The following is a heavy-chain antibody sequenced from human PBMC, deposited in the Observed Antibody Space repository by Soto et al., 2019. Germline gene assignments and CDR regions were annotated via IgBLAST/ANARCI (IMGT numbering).Heavy chain of an antibody. D-gene: IGHD2-2*01. CDR1: GFTVSSNY. V-gene: IGHV3-53*04. CDR3: ASGLGTNCSSTSCYYYYYYGMDV. CDR2: IYSGGST. J-gene: IGHJ6*02. Sequence: GGSLRLSCAASGFTVSSNYMSWVRQAPGKGLEWVSVIYSGGSTYYADTVKGRFTISRHNSKNTLDLQMNSLIAEDTAVYYCASGLGTNCSSTSCYYYYYYGMDVWGQGTTVTVSS.